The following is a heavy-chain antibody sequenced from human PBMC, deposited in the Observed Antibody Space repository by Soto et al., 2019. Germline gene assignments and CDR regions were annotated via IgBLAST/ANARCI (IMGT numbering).Heavy chain of an antibody. D-gene: IGHD3-10*01. Sequence: GASVKVSCKASGYTFTSYAMHWVRQAPGQRLEWMGWINPNNGGTKYAQRFQGRLTMTRDTSINTAYMELSRLTTDDTAVYYCARRRGNYPITEFLQYWGQGTLVTVSS. CDR1: GYTFTSYA. V-gene: IGHV1-2*02. J-gene: IGHJ1*01. CDR2: INPNNGGT. CDR3: ARRRGNYPITEFLQY.